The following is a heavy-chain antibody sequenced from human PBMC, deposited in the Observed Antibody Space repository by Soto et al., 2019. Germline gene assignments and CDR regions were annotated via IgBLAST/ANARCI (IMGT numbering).Heavy chain of an antibody. Sequence: GGSLRLSCAASGFTFGSYGMHWVRQAPGKGLEWVAVISYDGSNKYYADSVKGRFTISRDNSKNTLYLQMNSLRAEDTAVYYCAKTIIYGGGYYYYMAVWGKGTTVTVSS. CDR3: AKTIIYGGGYYYYMAV. CDR1: GFTFGSYG. V-gene: IGHV3-30*18. CDR2: ISYDGSNK. D-gene: IGHD4-17*01. J-gene: IGHJ6*03.